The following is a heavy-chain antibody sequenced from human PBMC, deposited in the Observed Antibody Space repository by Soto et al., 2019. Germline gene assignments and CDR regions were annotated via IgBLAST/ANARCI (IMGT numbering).Heavy chain of an antibody. V-gene: IGHV4-59*01. CDR2: IYYSGST. Sequence: SETLSLTCTVSGGSISSYYWSWIRQPPGKGLEWIGYIYYSGSTNYNPSLKSRVTISVDTSKNQFSLKLSSVTAADTAVYYCARESNEVDAFDIWGQGTMVTVSS. D-gene: IGHD1-1*01. CDR1: GGSISSYY. J-gene: IGHJ3*02. CDR3: ARESNEVDAFDI.